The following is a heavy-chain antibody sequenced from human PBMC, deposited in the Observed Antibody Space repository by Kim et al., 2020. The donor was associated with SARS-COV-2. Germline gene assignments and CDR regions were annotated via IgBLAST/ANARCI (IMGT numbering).Heavy chain of an antibody. CDR1: GFTFSSNA. D-gene: IGHD3-10*01. V-gene: IGHV3-23*01. CDR2: IIGIGGGT. Sequence: GGSLRLSCVASGFTFSSNAMSWGRQAPGKGLEWVSAIIGIGGGTNYEDSVKGRLTTSRDNSKNTLYLQMNTLRAGDPAVYYCAKAPPTYYYGSGSYIFDYWGQGTLVTLSS. CDR3: AKAPPTYYYGSGSYIFDY. J-gene: IGHJ4*02.